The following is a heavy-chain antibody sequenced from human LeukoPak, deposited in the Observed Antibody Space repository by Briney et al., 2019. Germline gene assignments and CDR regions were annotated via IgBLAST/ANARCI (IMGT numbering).Heavy chain of an antibody. Sequence: GGSLRLSCAASGFTVSSNYMSWVRQAPGKGLEWVSYISSSGSTINYADSMKGRFTISRDNAKNTLYLQMNSLRAEDTAVYYCAKDPKGIAAAEEEYYFDYWGQGTLVTVSS. J-gene: IGHJ4*02. D-gene: IGHD6-13*01. V-gene: IGHV3-11*01. CDR3: AKDPKGIAAAEEEYYFDY. CDR1: GFTVSSNY. CDR2: ISSSGSTI.